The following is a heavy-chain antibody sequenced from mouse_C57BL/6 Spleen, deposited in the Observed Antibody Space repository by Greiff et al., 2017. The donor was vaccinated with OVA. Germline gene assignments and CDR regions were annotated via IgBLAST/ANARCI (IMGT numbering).Heavy chain of an antibody. V-gene: IGHV1-80*01. J-gene: IGHJ2*01. CDR2: IYPGDGDT. CDR3: ARFGSGYYFDY. CDR1: GYAFSSYW. Sequence: VHLVESGAELVKPGASVKISCKASGYAFSSYWMNWVKQRPGKGLEWIGQIYPGDGDTNYNGKFKGKATLTADKSSSTAYMQLSSLTSEDSAVYFCARFGSGYYFDYWGQGTTLTVSS. D-gene: IGHD3-2*02.